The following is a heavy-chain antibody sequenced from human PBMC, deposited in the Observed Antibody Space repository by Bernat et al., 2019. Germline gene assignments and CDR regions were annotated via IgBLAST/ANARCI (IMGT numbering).Heavy chain of an antibody. CDR3: ARDKDGGYAFDY. J-gene: IGHJ4*02. Sequence: RVGAGGGLVQPGGSLRLSCAAAGFNFDIYAMHWVRQAPGKGLACLSSVLGNGAKPQYASSVKGRFTISRDNAKNTLYRQMGSLRPDDTALYYCARDKDGGYAFDYWGQGTLVTVSS. D-gene: IGHD5-12*01. CDR2: VLGNGAKP. V-gene: IGHV3-64*01. CDR1: GFNFDIYA.